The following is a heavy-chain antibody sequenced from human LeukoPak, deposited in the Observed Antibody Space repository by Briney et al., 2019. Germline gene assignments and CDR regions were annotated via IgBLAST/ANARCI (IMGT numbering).Heavy chain of an antibody. V-gene: IGHV3-30*18. D-gene: IGHD3-10*01. J-gene: IGHJ4*02. CDR2: ISYDGSNK. Sequence: PGGSLRLSCAASGFTFSSYGMHWVRQAPGKGLEWVAIISYDGSNKYYADSVKGRFTISRDNSKNTLYLQMNSLRAEDTAVYYCAKVYGSGSYAVDYWGQGTLVTVSS. CDR1: GFTFSSYG. CDR3: AKVYGSGSYAVDY.